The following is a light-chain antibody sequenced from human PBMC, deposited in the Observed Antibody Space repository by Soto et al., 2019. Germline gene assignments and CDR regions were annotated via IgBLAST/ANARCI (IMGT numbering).Light chain of an antibody. J-gene: IGKJ2*01. CDR3: QQYTRSRYI. V-gene: IGKV3-20*01. CDR1: QRLSSSY. Sequence: EIVLTQSPGTLSLSPGDRATLSCRASQRLSSSYLAWYQQKPGQAPRLLIYAASSRATGIPDRFSGSGSGTDFSLTINKLEPEDFVVYYCQQYTRSRYIFGQGTKLEIK. CDR2: AAS.